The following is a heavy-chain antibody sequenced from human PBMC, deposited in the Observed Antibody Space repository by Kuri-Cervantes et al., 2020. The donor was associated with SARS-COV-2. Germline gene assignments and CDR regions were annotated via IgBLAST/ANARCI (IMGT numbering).Heavy chain of an antibody. V-gene: IGHV1-18*01. Sequence: ASVKVSCKASGYTFTSYGISWVRQAPGQGLEWMGWISAYNGNTNYAQKLQGRVTMTTDTSTSTAYMELRSLRSEDTAVYYCARSYSNYVGYYYYMDVWGKGTTVTVSS. CDR1: GYTFTSYG. CDR3: ARSYSNYVGYYYYMDV. D-gene: IGHD4-11*01. CDR2: ISAYNGNT. J-gene: IGHJ6*03.